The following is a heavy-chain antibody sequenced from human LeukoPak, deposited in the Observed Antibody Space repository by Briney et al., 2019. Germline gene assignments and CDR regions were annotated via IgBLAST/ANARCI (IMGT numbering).Heavy chain of an antibody. CDR1: GGSISSYY. CDR3: ATSGYSGYVDY. Sequence: PSETLSLTCTVSGGSISSYYWSWIRRPPGKGLEWIGYIYYSGSTNYNPSLKSRVTISVDTSKNQFSLKLSSVTAADTAVYYCATSGYSGYVDYWGQGTLVTVSS. V-gene: IGHV4-59*01. D-gene: IGHD5-12*01. J-gene: IGHJ4*02. CDR2: IYYSGST.